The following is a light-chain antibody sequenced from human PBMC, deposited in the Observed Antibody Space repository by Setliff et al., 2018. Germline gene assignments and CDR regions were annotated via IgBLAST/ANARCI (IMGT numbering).Light chain of an antibody. Sequence: QSVLTQPPSASGSPGQSVTISCTGSSSDVGGYDYVSWYQQHPGKVPKLMIYGVNRRPSGVPDRFSGSKSGNTASLTVSGLQAEDEADYYCSAYAGSNNWGVFGTGTKVTVL. CDR2: GVN. CDR3: SAYAGSNNWGV. V-gene: IGLV2-8*01. J-gene: IGLJ1*01. CDR1: SSDVGGYDY.